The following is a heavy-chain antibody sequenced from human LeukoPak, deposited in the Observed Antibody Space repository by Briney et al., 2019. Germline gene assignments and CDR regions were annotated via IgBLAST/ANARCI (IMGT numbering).Heavy chain of an antibody. CDR1: GYTFTCYY. CDR2: INPNSGGA. D-gene: IGHD6-13*01. J-gene: IGHJ6*03. Sequence: ASVKVSCKASGYTFTCYYMHWVRQAPGQGREWMGWINPNSGGANYAQKFQGRVAMTRDTSISTAYMALSRLRSDDAAVYSCARDPGRSGWYLYHYYMDVWGKGTTVTVSS. CDR3: ARDPGRSGWYLYHYYMDV. V-gene: IGHV1-2*02.